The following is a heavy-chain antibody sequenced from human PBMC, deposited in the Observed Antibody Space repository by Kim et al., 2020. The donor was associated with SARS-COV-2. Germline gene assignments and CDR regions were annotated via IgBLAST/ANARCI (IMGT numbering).Heavy chain of an antibody. J-gene: IGHJ5*02. CDR3: AKSGGAVSGLNWFDP. V-gene: IGHV1-3*01. Sequence: ASVKVSCKASGYTFTRYAMHWVRQAPGQRLEWMGWINAGNGNTKYSQKFQGRVTITRDTSASTAYMELSSLRSEDTAVYYCAKSGGAVSGLNWFDPCGQGALVTVSS. CDR2: INAGNGNT. D-gene: IGHD6-19*01. CDR1: GYTFTRYA.